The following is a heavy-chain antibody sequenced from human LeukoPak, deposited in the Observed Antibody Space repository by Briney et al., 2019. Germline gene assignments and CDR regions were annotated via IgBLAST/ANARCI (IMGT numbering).Heavy chain of an antibody. D-gene: IGHD3-10*01. V-gene: IGHV3-30*18. CDR2: ISYDGSNK. Sequence: GGSLRLSCAASGFTFSSYGMHWVSQAPGKGLEWVAVISYDGSNKYYADSVKGRFTISRDNSKNTLYLQMNSLRAEDTAVYYCAKETEYYGSGSYEYWGQGTLVTVSS. CDR3: AKETEYYGSGSYEY. J-gene: IGHJ4*02. CDR1: GFTFSSYG.